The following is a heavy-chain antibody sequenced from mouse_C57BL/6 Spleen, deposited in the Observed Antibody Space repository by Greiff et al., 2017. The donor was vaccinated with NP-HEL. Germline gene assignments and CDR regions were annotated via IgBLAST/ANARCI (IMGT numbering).Heavy chain of an antibody. D-gene: IGHD2-4*01. CDR3: ARLDYDYDVYLDY. CDR1: GYTFTDYY. V-gene: IGHV1-76*01. Sequence: QVQLKQSGAELVRPGASVKLSCKASGYTFTDYYINWVKQRPGQGLEWIARIYPGSGNTYYNEKFKGKATLTAEKSSSTAYMQISSLTSEDAAVYFCARLDYDYDVYLDYWGQGTTLTVSS. CDR2: IYPGSGNT. J-gene: IGHJ2*01.